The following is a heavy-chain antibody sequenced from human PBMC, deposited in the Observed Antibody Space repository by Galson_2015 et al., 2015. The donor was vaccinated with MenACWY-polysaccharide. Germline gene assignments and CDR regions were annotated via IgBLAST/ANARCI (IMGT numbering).Heavy chain of an antibody. J-gene: IGHJ6*02. CDR1: GFTFSSYS. D-gene: IGHD3-9*01. CDR3: ARALLRYFDWLLEDYYYYGMDV. CDR2: ISSSSSYI. V-gene: IGHV3-21*01. Sequence: SLRLSCAASGFTFSSYSMNWVRQAPGKGLEWVSSISSSSSYIYYADSVKGRFTISRDNAKNSLYLQMNSLRAEDTAVYYCARALLRYFDWLLEDYYYYGMDVWGQGTTATVSS.